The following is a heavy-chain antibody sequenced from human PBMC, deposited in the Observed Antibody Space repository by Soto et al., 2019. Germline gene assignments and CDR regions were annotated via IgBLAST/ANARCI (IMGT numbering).Heavy chain of an antibody. CDR2: ISSVSTTI. Sequence: GSLRLSGAASVFSFSTSTMNWVRQAPGKGLEWVSYISSVSTTIYYADSVKGRFTISRDNGKNSLYLQMNSLRDEDTAVYYCARVRRNDASDYYGMDVWGQGTTVTVSS. D-gene: IGHD1-1*01. CDR1: VFSFSTST. V-gene: IGHV3-48*02. CDR3: ARVRRNDASDYYGMDV. J-gene: IGHJ6*02.